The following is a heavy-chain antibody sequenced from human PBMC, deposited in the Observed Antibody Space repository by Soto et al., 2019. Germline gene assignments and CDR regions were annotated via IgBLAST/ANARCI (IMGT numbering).Heavy chain of an antibody. V-gene: IGHV1-18*04. D-gene: IGHD3-22*01. Sequence: QIQLVQSAAEVKKPGASVKVSCKTSGYTFVSYGISWVRQAPGQGLEWMGWISPYNGNTNFAQRFRGSVTLTTDTSTDIVYMDLGSLKSDDTAVYYCARYQNFFDSSCYYDHWGQGTLITVSS. CDR1: GYTFVSYG. CDR3: ARYQNFFDSSCYYDH. J-gene: IGHJ5*02. CDR2: ISPYNGNT.